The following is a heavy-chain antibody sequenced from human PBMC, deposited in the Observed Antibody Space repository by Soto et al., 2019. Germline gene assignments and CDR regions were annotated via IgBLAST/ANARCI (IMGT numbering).Heavy chain of an antibody. V-gene: IGHV3-30-3*01. Sequence: GGSLRLSCAASGFTFSSYAMHWVRQAPGKGLEWVAVISYDGSNKYYADSVKGRFTISRDNSKNTLYLQMNSLRAEDTAVYYCARDLIAVAGHFDYWGQGTLVTVSS. D-gene: IGHD6-19*01. CDR1: GFTFSSYA. J-gene: IGHJ4*02. CDR3: ARDLIAVAGHFDY. CDR2: ISYDGSNK.